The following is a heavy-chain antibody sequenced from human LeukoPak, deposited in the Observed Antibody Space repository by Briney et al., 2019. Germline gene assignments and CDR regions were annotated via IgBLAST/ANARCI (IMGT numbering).Heavy chain of an antibody. V-gene: IGHV4-59*01. CDR1: GGSISSYY. CDR2: IYYSGGT. D-gene: IGHD6-6*01. J-gene: IGHJ6*02. CDR3: ARDLGFSSSSDYYYYGLGV. Sequence: SETPCLTCTVSGGSISSYYWTWIRQPPGKGLEWIGYIYYSGGTSYSPSLKSRATISVDTSKNQFSLKLRSVTAADAAVYYCARDLGFSSSSDYYYYGLGVWGQGATVSVSS.